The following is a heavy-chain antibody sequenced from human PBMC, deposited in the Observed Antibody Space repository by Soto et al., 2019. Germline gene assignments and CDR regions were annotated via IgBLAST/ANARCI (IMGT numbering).Heavy chain of an antibody. CDR2: VYVSDSET. CDR1: GYYSSSYW. Sequence: GESPKISCRGSGYYSSSYWIAWVRQMSGKGLEWLGSVYVSDSETKYSPSFQGHVTISADKYTNTAYLYWSSLKASDTAVYYCARRGTLSGRDAFDVWGEGTMVTVSS. CDR3: ARRGTLSGRDAFDV. D-gene: IGHD5-12*01. J-gene: IGHJ3*01. V-gene: IGHV5-51*01.